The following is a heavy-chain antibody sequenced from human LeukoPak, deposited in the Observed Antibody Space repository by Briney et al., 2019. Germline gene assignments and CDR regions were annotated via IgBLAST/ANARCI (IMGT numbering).Heavy chain of an antibody. D-gene: IGHD5-18*01. CDR1: GGSISSSSYY. V-gene: IGHV4-39*07. J-gene: IGHJ4*02. Sequence: SETLSLTCTVSGGSISSSSYYWGWIRQPPGKGLEWIGSIYYSGSTYYNPSLKSRVTISVDTSKNQFSLKLSSVTAADTAVYHCARVQGYSYGRTLDYWGQGTLVTVSS. CDR2: IYYSGST. CDR3: ARVQGYSYGRTLDY.